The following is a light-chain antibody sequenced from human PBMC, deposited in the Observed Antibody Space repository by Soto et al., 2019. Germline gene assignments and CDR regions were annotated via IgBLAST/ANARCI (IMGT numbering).Light chain of an antibody. CDR1: QSINFY. CDR2: SAS. J-gene: IGKJ5*01. V-gene: IGKV1-39*01. Sequence: DIQMTQSPSSLSASVGDRVTITCRASQSINFYLNWYQQKPGRAPKLLIYSASTLHSGVPSRFSGSGSGTDFTLTISILQPEDFATYFCQQSYTTRPITFGQGTRLEIK. CDR3: QQSYTTRPIT.